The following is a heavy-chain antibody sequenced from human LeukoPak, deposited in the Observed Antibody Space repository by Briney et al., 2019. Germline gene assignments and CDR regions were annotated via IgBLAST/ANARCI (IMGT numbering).Heavy chain of an antibody. Sequence: GASVKVSCKASGGTFSSYAISWVRQAPGQGLEWMGRIIPILGIANYAQKFQGRVTITADKSTSTAYMELSSLRSEDTAVYYCASDFWSGTRPLDPWGQGTLVTVSS. J-gene: IGHJ5*02. CDR3: ASDFWSGTRPLDP. CDR2: IIPILGIA. D-gene: IGHD3-3*01. CDR1: GGTFSSYA. V-gene: IGHV1-69*04.